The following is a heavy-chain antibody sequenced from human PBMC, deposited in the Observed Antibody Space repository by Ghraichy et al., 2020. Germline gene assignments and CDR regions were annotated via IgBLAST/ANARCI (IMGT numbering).Heavy chain of an antibody. CDR2: ISSSSSYI. V-gene: IGHV3-21*01. CDR3: ARWGSGGDYDY. CDR1: GFTFSSYS. Sequence: GGSLRLSCAASGFTFSSYSMNWVRQAPGKGLEWVASISSSSSYIYYADSVKGRFTISRDNAKNSLYLQMNSLRAEDTAVYYCARWGSGGDYDYWGQGTLVTVSS. J-gene: IGHJ4*02. D-gene: IGHD4-17*01.